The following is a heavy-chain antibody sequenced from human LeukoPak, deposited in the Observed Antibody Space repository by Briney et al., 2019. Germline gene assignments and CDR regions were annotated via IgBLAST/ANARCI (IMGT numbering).Heavy chain of an antibody. Sequence: ASVKVSCKASGYTFTGYYMHWVRQAPGQGLEWMGRINPNSGGTNYAQKFQGRVTMTRDTSISTAYMELSRLRSDDTAVYYCARDRAYCGGDCYLDYWGQGTLVTVSS. J-gene: IGHJ4*02. D-gene: IGHD2-21*01. CDR2: INPNSGGT. CDR3: ARDRAYCGGDCYLDY. CDR1: GYTFTGYY. V-gene: IGHV1-2*06.